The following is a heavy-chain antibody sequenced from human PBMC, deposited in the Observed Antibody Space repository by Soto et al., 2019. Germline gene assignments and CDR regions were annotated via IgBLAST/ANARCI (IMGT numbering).Heavy chain of an antibody. CDR2: IIPIFGTA. CDR3: ARFTENVVVPAAKTRHHXGMDV. V-gene: IGHV1-69*13. Sequence: SVKVSCXASGGTFSSYXIXWVRQAPGQGLEWMGGIIPIFGTANYAQKFQGRVTITADESTSTAYMELSNLRSEETAVYYCARFTENVVVPAAKTRHHXGMDVWGQGTTVTVSS. J-gene: IGHJ6*02. CDR1: GGTFSSYX. D-gene: IGHD2-2*01.